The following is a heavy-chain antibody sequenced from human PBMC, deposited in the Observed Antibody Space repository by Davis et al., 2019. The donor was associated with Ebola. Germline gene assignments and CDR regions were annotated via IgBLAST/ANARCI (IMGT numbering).Heavy chain of an antibody. CDR1: SGSISSGEYY. V-gene: IGHV4-39*01. J-gene: IGHJ4*02. CDR3: ARRPSLRELPFHYFDY. CDR2: IYYSGGGT. Sequence: PSETLSLTCTVSSGSISSGEYYWGWIRQPPGKGLEWIGSIYYSGGGTYYNPSLNSRVTISVDTANNQLSLKLRSVTAADTAVYYCARRPSLRELPFHYFDYWGQGNLVTVSS. D-gene: IGHD3-10*01.